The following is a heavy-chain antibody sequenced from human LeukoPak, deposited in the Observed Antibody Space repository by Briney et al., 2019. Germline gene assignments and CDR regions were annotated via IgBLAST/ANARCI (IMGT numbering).Heavy chain of an antibody. CDR3: AKDLSPAAA. V-gene: IGHV3-23*01. CDR2: ISGSACNT. Sequence: GGSLRLSCAASGFTFSHYGMSWVRQAPGKGLEWVSAISGSACNTYYVDSVKGRFTNSRDNSKSTLSLQMNNLRDEDTAVYYCAKDLSPAAAWGQGALVTVSS. J-gene: IGHJ5*02. D-gene: IGHD6-25*01. CDR1: GFTFSHYG.